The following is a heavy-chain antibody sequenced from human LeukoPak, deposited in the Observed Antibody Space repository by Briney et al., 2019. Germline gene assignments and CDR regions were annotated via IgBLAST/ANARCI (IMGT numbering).Heavy chain of an antibody. CDR3: ARASEGSAWYVDS. CDR2: ISDSGRAT. CDR1: GFTFSDYA. Sequence: RGALRLSCAASGFTFSDYAISWVRQAPGKGREWVSGISDSGRATYYADSVKGRYTISRDNSKNTLSLQMNSLTAEDTAVYYCARASEGSAWYVDSWGQGTLVTVSS. D-gene: IGHD6-19*01. V-gene: IGHV3-23*01. J-gene: IGHJ4*02.